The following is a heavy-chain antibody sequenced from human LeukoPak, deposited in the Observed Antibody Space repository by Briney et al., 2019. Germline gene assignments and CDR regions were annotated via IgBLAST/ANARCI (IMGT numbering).Heavy chain of an antibody. CDR1: GFTFSGDW. CDR3: VRSASYNFDY. CDR2: INQDGSEK. D-gene: IGHD2-2*02. J-gene: IGHJ4*02. Sequence: GGSLRLSCAASGFTFSGDWMSWVRQAPGKGLEWVAHINQDGSEKYYVDSVTGRFSISRDNAKNSLYLQMNSLRADDTAIYYYVRSASYNFDYWGQGTLVTVSS. V-gene: IGHV3-7*01.